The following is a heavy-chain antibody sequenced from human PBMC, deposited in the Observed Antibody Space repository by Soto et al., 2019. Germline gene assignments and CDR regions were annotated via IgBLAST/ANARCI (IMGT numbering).Heavy chain of an antibody. Sequence: SETLSLTCAVYGGSFSGYYWSWIRQPPGKGLEWIGEINHSGSTNYNPSLKSRVTISVDTSKNQFSLKLSSVTAADTAVYYCAGGGSRENPFDYWGQGTLVTVSS. J-gene: IGHJ4*02. V-gene: IGHV4-34*01. CDR3: AGGGSRENPFDY. D-gene: IGHD1-26*01. CDR1: GGSFSGYY. CDR2: INHSGST.